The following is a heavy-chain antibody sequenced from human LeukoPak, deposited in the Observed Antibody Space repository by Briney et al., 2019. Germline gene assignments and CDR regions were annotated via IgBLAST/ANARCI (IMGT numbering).Heavy chain of an antibody. CDR2: INHSGST. J-gene: IGHJ4*02. V-gene: IGHV4-34*01. CDR1: GGSFSGYY. D-gene: IGHD3-22*01. Sequence: SETLSLTCAVYGGSFSGYYWSWIRQPPGKGLEWIGEINHSGSTNYNPSLKSRVTISVDTSKNQFSLELSSVTAADTAVYYCARGSLHYYYDSSGYFDYWGQGTLVTVSS. CDR3: ARGSLHYYYDSSGYFDY.